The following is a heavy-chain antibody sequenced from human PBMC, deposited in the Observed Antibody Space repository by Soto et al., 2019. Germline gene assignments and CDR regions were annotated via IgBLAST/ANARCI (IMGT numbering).Heavy chain of an antibody. CDR2: INPNGGGR. CDR1: GYTFTVPY. J-gene: IGHJ4*02. Sequence: ASVKVSCTASGYTFTVPYIPWERQAPGQGLEWMGWINPNGGGRNYAQKFQGWVTMTRDTSISTAYMELSRLKSDDTAVYYCARGSVGPTTDLDYWGQATLVTVSS. CDR3: ARGSVGPTTDLDY. D-gene: IGHD1-26*01. V-gene: IGHV1-2*04.